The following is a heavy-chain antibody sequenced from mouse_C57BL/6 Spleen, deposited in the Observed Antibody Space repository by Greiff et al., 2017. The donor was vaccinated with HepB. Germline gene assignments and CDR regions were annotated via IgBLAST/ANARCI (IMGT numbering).Heavy chain of an antibody. D-gene: IGHD2-10*01. V-gene: IGHV1-15*01. CDR2: IDPETGGT. Sequence: QVQLQQSGAELVRPGASVTLSCKASGYTFTDYEMHWVKQTPVHGLEWIGAIDPETGGTAYNQKFKGKAILTADKSSSTAYMELRSLTSEDSAVYYCTRGAYHWYFDVWGTGTTVTVSS. J-gene: IGHJ1*03. CDR1: GYTFTDYE. CDR3: TRGAYHWYFDV.